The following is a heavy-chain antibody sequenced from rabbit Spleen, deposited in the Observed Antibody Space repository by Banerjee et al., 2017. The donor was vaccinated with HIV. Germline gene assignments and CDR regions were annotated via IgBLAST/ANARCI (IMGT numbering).Heavy chain of an antibody. CDR2: IYAGSSGST. Sequence: QSLEESGGDLVKPGASLTLTCTASGFSFSSSYYMCWVRQAPGKGLEWIACIYAGSSGSTYYASWAKGRFTISKTSSTTVTLQMTSLTAADTATYFCARDAGYAGYGYAVYYFNLWGQGTLVTVS. V-gene: IGHV1S40*01. CDR1: GFSFSSSYY. J-gene: IGHJ4*01. CDR3: ARDAGYAGYGYAVYYFNL. D-gene: IGHD6-1*01.